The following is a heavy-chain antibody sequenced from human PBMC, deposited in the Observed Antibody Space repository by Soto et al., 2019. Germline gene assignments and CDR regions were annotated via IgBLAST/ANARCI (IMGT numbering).Heavy chain of an antibody. V-gene: IGHV4-31*03. CDR2: IYYSGST. CDR1: GGSISSGGYY. J-gene: IGHJ6*02. CDR3: ARDPTYYYDSSGHTARGGMDV. Sequence: TLSLTCTVSGGSISSGGYYWSWIRQHPGKGLEWIGYIYYSGSTYYNPSLKSRVTISVDTSKNQFSLKLSSVTAADTAVYYCARDPTYYYDSSGHTARGGMDVWGQGTTVTVSS. D-gene: IGHD3-22*01.